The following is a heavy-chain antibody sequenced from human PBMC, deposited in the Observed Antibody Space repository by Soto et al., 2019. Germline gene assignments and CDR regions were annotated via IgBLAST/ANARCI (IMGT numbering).Heavy chain of an antibody. CDR1: GFTFSSYA. J-gene: IGHJ4*02. CDR2: ISGSGGST. D-gene: IGHD2-21*01. CDR3: AKTPAYCGGGCYLRVASGDY. V-gene: IGHV3-23*01. Sequence: PGGSLRLSCAASGFTFSSYAMSWVRQAPGKGLEWVSAISGSGGSTYYADSVKGRFTISRDNSKNTLYLQINSLRAEDTAVYYCAKTPAYCGGGCYLRVASGDYWGQGTLVTVSS.